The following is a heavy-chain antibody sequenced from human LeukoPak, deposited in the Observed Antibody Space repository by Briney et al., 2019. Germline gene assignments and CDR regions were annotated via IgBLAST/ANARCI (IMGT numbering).Heavy chain of an antibody. D-gene: IGHD5/OR15-5a*01. CDR2: INPNTGVT. J-gene: IGHJ4*02. CDR1: GYTFTGYY. CDR3: ARDGSTTPTYYFDY. V-gene: IGHV1-2*02. Sequence: GASVKVSCKASGYTFTGYYMHWVRQAPGQGLEWMGWINPNTGVTNYAQKFQGRVTLTRDTSIITAYMELSRLRSDDTAVYYCARDGSTTPTYYFDYWGQGTLVTVSS.